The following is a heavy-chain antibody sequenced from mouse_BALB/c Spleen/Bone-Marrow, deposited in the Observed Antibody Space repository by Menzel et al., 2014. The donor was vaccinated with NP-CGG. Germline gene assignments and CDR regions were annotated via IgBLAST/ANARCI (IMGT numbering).Heavy chain of an antibody. D-gene: IGHD2-3*01. V-gene: IGHV1-14*01. CDR3: ARTPIYDGYYWFFDV. Sequence: EVQLQQSGPELVKPGASVKMSCKAFGYTFTSYVMHWVKQKPGQGLEWIGYINPYNDGTKYNEKFKDKAALTSDKSSSTAYMELSSLTSEDSAVYYCARTPIYDGYYWFFDVWGAGTTVTVSS. CDR2: INPYNDGT. J-gene: IGHJ1*01. CDR1: GYTFTSYV.